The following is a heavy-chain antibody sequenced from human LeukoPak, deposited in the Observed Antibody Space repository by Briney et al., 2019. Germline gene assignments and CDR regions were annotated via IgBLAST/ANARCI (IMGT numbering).Heavy chain of an antibody. CDR1: GGSISGSDNY. CDR3: ARDSVVVAGNWFDP. CDR2: IYYGGTT. Sequence: SETLSLTCTVSGGSISGSDNYWGWIRQPPGKGLEWILSIYYGGTTYYNPSLKSRVTKSVDTSKNQFSLKLSSVTAADTAVYYCARDSVVVAGNWFDPWGQGTLVTVSS. D-gene: IGHD2-15*01. J-gene: IGHJ5*02. V-gene: IGHV4-39*02.